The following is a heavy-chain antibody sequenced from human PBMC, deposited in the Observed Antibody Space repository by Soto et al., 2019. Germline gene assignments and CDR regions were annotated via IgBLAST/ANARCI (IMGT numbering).Heavy chain of an antibody. CDR1: GFTFSSYD. CDR3: ARAEYSSGWYRDGGAFDI. CDR2: IGTAGDT. V-gene: IGHV3-13*01. D-gene: IGHD6-19*01. Sequence: GGSLRLSCTASGFTFSSYDMHWVRQATGKGLEWVSAIGTAGDTYYPGSVKGRFTISRENAKNSLYLQMNSLRAGDTAVYYCARAEYSSGWYRDGGAFDIWGQGTMVTVSS. J-gene: IGHJ3*02.